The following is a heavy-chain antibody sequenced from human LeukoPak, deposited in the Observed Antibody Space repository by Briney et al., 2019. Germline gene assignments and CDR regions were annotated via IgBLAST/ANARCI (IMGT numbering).Heavy chain of an antibody. V-gene: IGHV1-8*01. J-gene: IGHJ4*02. CDR1: GYTFTSYD. CDR3: ASSYCSGGSCYDPGLDY. D-gene: IGHD2-15*01. CDR2: MNPNSGNT. Sequence: ASVKVSCKASGYTFTSYDINWVRQATGQGLEWMGWMNPNSGNTGYAQKFQGRVTMTRNTFISTAYMELSSLRSEDTAVYYCASSYCSGGSCYDPGLDYWGQGTLVTVSS.